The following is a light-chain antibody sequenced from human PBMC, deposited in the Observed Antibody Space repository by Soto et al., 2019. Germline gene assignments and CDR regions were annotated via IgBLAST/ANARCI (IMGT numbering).Light chain of an antibody. CDR2: GAS. J-gene: IGKJ5*01. V-gene: IGKV3-20*01. Sequence: EIVLAQSPGTLSLSPGQGATLSCRASQSVDNNFLVWYQHKPGQAPRVLIYGASRRATGIPDRFSGSGSETDFTLTISRLEPEDFAVYYCQQYGSSPNTVGQGTRLEIK. CDR1: QSVDNNF. CDR3: QQYGSSPNT.